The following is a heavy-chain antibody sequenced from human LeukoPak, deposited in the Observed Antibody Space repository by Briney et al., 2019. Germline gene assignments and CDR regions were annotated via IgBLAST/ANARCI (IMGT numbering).Heavy chain of an antibody. CDR2: ISSSSDYI. V-gene: IGHV3-21*01. CDR3: ARVREMATRDFDY. Sequence: KPGGSLRLSCAASGFTFSSYTMNWVRQAPGKGLEWVSCISSSSDYIYYADSVKGRFTISRDNAKNSLYLQMNSLRAEDTAVYYCARVREMATRDFDYWGQGTLVTVSS. D-gene: IGHD5-24*01. CDR1: GFTFSSYT. J-gene: IGHJ4*02.